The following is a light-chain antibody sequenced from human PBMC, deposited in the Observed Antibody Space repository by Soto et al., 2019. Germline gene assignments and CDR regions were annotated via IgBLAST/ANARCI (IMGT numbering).Light chain of an antibody. CDR3: QKYNSAPS. CDR2: AAS. V-gene: IGKV1-27*01. CDR1: QGISNY. J-gene: IGKJ1*01. Sequence: IQMTQSPSSLSASVGDRVTITGRASQGISNYLAWYQQKPGKVPKLLIYAASTLQSGVPSRFSGSGSRTDFTLTISSLQPEDVATYYCQKYNSAPSYGQGTKVDIK.